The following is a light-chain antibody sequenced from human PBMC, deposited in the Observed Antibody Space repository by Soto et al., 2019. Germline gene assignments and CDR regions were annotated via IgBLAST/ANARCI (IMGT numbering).Light chain of an antibody. J-gene: IGLJ3*02. CDR2: TNN. V-gene: IGLV1-44*01. CDR3: ATWDDSLNGPV. Sequence: QSVLTQPPSASGTPGQRVTISCSGISSNIGSNIVNWYQQLPGTAPKLLIYTNNQRPSGVPDRFSGSKSGTSASLAISGLQSEDEADYYCATWDDSLNGPVFGGGTKLTVL. CDR1: SSNIGSNI.